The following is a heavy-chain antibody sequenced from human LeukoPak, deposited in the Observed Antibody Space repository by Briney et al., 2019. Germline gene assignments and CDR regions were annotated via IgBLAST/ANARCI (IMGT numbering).Heavy chain of an antibody. CDR3: ASPTRVAPDCSGGNCEVGWFDP. V-gene: IGHV4-34*01. J-gene: IGHJ5*02. D-gene: IGHD2-15*01. Sequence: SETLTLTCAVYGGSFSGYYWIWIPQPPGKGLEWIGEINHSGSTNYNPSLKSRVTKSVDTSKNQLCLRLGSVVVADTAVYYCASPTRVAPDCSGGNCEVGWFDPWGQGTLVTVSS. CDR2: INHSGST. CDR1: GGSFSGYY.